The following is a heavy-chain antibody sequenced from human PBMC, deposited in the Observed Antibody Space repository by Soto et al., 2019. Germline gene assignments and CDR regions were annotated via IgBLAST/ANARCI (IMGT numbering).Heavy chain of an antibody. J-gene: IGHJ4*02. CDR2: TSVYNGNT. CDR1: GYTFYSYD. CDR3: ARARATVTTERALGY. D-gene: IGHD4-17*01. Sequence: QVQLVQSGGEVKKPGASVKVSCKASGYTFYSYDITWVRQAPGQGLEWMETTSVYNGNTNSAQSLQGRVTMTIDKSTATAYMELRNLTSDDTAVYYCARARATVTTERALGYWGQGTLVTVSS. V-gene: IGHV1-18*01.